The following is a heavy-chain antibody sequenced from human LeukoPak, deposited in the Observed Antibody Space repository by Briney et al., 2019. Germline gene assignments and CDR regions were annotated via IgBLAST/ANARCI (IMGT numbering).Heavy chain of an antibody. V-gene: IGHV3-23*01. Sequence: GGSLRLSCAASGFTFSSYAMSWVRQAPGKGLEWVSAISGSGGSTYYADSVKGRFTISRDNSKNTLYLQMNSLRAEDTAVYYCAEEGGLRRITIFGVVPRSYFDYWGQGTLVTVSS. D-gene: IGHD3-3*01. CDR1: GFTFSSYA. CDR3: AEEGGLRRITIFGVVPRSYFDY. J-gene: IGHJ4*02. CDR2: ISGSGGST.